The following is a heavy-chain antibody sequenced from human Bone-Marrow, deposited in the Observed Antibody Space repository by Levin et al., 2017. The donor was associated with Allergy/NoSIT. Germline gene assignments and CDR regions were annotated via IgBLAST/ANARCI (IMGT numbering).Heavy chain of an antibody. V-gene: IGHV3-15*07. J-gene: IGHJ6*02. CDR3: STVRYCSSGVCYARYYYYYGMDV. CDR1: GFTLNNAW. D-gene: IGHD2-21*02. Sequence: GESLKISCAVPGFTLNNAWINWVRQAPGKGLEWVGRFKGKTDGGTTDYAAPVKGRFTISRDDSKNMLYLQMNSLKTEDTAVYYCSTVRYCSSGVCYARYYYYYGMDVWGQGTTVTVSS. CDR2: FKGKTDGGTT.